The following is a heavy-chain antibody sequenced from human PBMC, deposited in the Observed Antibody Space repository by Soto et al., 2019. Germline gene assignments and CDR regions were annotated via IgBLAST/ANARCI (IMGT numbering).Heavy chain of an antibody. CDR1: AFNFAEYA. CDR2: IRARAHGGTT. CDR3: TRAYDSSPLDY. D-gene: IGHD3-22*01. J-gene: IGHJ4*02. V-gene: IGHV3-49*04. Sequence: GGSLRLSCRASAFNFAEYAMNWVRQVPGKGLEWVGFIRARAHGGTTDYAASVKGRFTISRDDSKGIAYLQMNSLKTEDTALYYCTRAYDSSPLDYWGQGTRVTVSS.